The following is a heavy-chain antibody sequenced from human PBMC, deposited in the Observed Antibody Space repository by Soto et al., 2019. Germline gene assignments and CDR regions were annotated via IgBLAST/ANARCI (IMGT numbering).Heavy chain of an antibody. J-gene: IGHJ4*02. CDR3: ARVYGYSSSSWDY. Sequence: EVQLVESGGGLVQPGGSLRLSCAASGFTFSSYSMNWVRQAPGKGLEWVSYISSSSSTIYYADSVKGRFTISRDNAKNSLYLQMNSLRAEDTAVYYCARVYGYSSSSWDYWGQGTLVTVSS. CDR1: GFTFSSYS. D-gene: IGHD6-6*01. CDR2: ISSSSSTI. V-gene: IGHV3-48*01.